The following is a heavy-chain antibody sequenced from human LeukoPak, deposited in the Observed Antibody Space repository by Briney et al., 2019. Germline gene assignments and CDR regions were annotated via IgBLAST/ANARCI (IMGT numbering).Heavy chain of an antibody. J-gene: IGHJ6*04. CDR2: ISGSGGST. CDR3: AKGVGYYDSSGYYGV. Sequence: GGSLRLSCAASGFTFSSYAMSWVRQAPGKGLEWVSAISGSGGSTYYADSVKGRFTISRDNSKNTLYLQMNSLRAEDTAVYYCAKGVGYYDSSGYYGVWGKGTTVTVSS. V-gene: IGHV3-23*01. CDR1: GFTFSSYA. D-gene: IGHD3-22*01.